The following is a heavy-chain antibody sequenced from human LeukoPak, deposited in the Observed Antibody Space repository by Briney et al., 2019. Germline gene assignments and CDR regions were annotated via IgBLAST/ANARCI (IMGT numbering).Heavy chain of an antibody. CDR1: GGSFSGYY. CDR2: INHGGST. V-gene: IGHV4-34*01. CDR3: ASSAAEYLYYFDY. J-gene: IGHJ4*02. D-gene: IGHD6-13*01. Sequence: SETLSLTCAVYGGSFSGYYWSWIRQPPGKGLEWIGEINHGGSTNYNPSLKSRVTISVDTSKNQFSLKLSSVTAADTAVYYCASSAAEYLYYFDYWGQGTLVTVSS.